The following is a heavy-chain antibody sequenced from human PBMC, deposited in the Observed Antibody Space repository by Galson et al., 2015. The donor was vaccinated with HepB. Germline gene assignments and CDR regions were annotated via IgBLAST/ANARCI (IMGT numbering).Heavy chain of an antibody. V-gene: IGHV3-30*04. Sequence: SLRLSCAASGFTFSSYAMHWVRQAPGKGLEWVAVISYGGSNKYYADSVKGRFTISRDNSKNTLYLQMNSLRAEDTAVYYCARLGYCSSTSFYVDDSWGQGTLVTVSS. CDR2: ISYGGSNK. CDR3: ARLGYCSSTSFYVDDS. D-gene: IGHD2-2*01. CDR1: GFTFSSYA. J-gene: IGHJ4*02.